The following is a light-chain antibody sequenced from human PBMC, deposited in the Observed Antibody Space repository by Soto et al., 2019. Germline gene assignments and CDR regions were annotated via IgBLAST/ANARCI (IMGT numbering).Light chain of an antibody. J-gene: IGKJ3*01. CDR1: QGISNW. CDR2: ATS. CDR3: QQTNSFPRA. V-gene: IGKV1-12*01. Sequence: DIQMTQSPSSVSASVGDRVTITCRASQGISNWLAWYQQKPGKAPKLLIYATSSLQSGVPSRFAVSGSGTGFTLTISTLQPEDFAPPYCQQTNSFPRAFGPGTKVDIK.